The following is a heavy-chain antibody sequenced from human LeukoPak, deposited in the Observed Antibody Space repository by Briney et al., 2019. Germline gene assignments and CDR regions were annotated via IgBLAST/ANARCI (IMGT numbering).Heavy chain of an antibody. J-gene: IGHJ4*02. V-gene: IGHV3-30*04. Sequence: GRSLRLSCAASGFTFSSYAMHWVRQAPGKGLEWVAVISYDGSNKYYADSVKGRFTISRDNSKNTLYLQMNSLRAEDTAVYYCAKDDITMIVVVPMDYWGQGTLVTVSS. CDR2: ISYDGSNK. CDR3: AKDDITMIVVVPMDY. CDR1: GFTFSSYA. D-gene: IGHD3-22*01.